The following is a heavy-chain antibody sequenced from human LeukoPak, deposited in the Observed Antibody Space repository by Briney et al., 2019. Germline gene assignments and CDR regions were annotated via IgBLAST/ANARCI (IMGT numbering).Heavy chain of an antibody. V-gene: IGHV3-21*05. Sequence: GGSLRLSCAASGFTFSDHSMNWVRQPPGRGLEWISYIGLASGFVSYAGSVKGRFSISSDPARNSVSLQMASPRVEDRAVYYWAKDHNWAFDSWGQGTLVTVSS. D-gene: IGHD1-20*01. J-gene: IGHJ4*02. CDR3: AKDHNWAFDS. CDR2: IGLASGFV. CDR1: GFTFSDHS.